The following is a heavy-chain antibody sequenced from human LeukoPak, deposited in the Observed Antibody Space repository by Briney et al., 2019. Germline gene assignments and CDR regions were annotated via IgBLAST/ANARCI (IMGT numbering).Heavy chain of an antibody. CDR1: GYTFTGYY. V-gene: IGHV1-46*01. CDR3: ARAGWNWDYYYYYYMDV. CDR2: INPSGGST. D-gene: IGHD1-7*01. J-gene: IGHJ6*03. Sequence: ASVKVSCKASGYTFTGYYMHWVRQAPGQGLEWMGIINPSGGSTSYAQKFQGRVTMTRDMSTSTVYMELSSLRSEDTAVYYCARAGWNWDYYYYYYMDVWGKGTTVTVSS.